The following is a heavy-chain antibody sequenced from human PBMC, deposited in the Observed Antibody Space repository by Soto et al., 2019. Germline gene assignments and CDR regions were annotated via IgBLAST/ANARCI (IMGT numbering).Heavy chain of an antibody. Sequence: EVSLVETGGGLIHPGGSLRLSCAASGFTVSGMFMNWVRQAPGKGLEWVSVIYPAGPTYYADSVKGRFTISRDNSKNTLFLQLNTLRAEDTAVYYCARDADSSGLHYWGQGILVTVSS. V-gene: IGHV3-53*02. CDR3: ARDADSSGLHY. D-gene: IGHD6-19*01. CDR2: IYPAGPT. J-gene: IGHJ4*02. CDR1: GFTVSGMF.